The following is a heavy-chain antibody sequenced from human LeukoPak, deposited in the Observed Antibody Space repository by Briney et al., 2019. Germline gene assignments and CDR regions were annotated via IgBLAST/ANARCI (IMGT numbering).Heavy chain of an antibody. V-gene: IGHV3-33*01. J-gene: IGHJ4*02. D-gene: IGHD5-12*01. CDR3: ARDKGKPTLNFDY. CDR1: GFTFSSYG. CDR2: IWYDGSNK. Sequence: GGSLRLSCAASGFTFSSYGMHWVRQAPGKGLEWVAVIWYDGSNKYYADSVKGRFTISRDNSKNTLYLQMNSLRAEDTAVYYCARDKGKPTLNFDYWGQGTLVTVSS.